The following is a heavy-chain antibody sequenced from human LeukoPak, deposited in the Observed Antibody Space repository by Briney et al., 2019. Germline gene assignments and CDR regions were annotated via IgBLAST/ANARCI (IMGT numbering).Heavy chain of an antibody. J-gene: IGHJ4*02. D-gene: IGHD1-1*01. CDR3: ARHTAGYVFLDY. Sequence: PSQTLSLTCTVSGGSISSGGYYWNWIRQHPGKGLEWIGYIYYSGSTYYNPSLKSRVTISVDTSKNQFSLKLSSVTAADTAVYYCARHTAGYVFLDYWGQGTLVTVSS. V-gene: IGHV4-31*03. CDR1: GGSISSGGYY. CDR2: IYYSGST.